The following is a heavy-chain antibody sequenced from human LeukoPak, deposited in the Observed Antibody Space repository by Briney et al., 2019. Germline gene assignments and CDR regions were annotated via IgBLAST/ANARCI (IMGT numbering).Heavy chain of an antibody. CDR3: ARDRIAVAYFDY. CDR2: ISSSSSYI. V-gene: IGHV3-21*01. Sequence: PGGSLRLSCAASGFTFSNSAMSWVRQAPGKGLEWVSSISSSSSYIYYADSVKGRFTISRDNAKNSLYLQMNSLRAEDTAVYYCARDRIAVAYFDYWGQGTLVTVSS. CDR1: GFTFSNSA. D-gene: IGHD6-19*01. J-gene: IGHJ4*02.